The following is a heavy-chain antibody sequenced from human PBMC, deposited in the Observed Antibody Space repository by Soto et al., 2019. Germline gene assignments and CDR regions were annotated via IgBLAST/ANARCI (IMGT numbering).Heavy chain of an antibody. J-gene: IGHJ6*02. CDR2: ISHDGNIK. V-gene: IGHV3-30*18. CDR1: GFSFTSYA. Sequence: QVQLVESGGGVVEPGRSLRLSCAASGFSFTSYAMHWVRQAPGKGLEWVAIISHDGNIKRYADFVEGRFIVLRDNSKNTLYLQMNSLRAEDTAVYYCAKDRDGAAAGPTKFYGMDVWGQGTTVTVSS. CDR3: AKDRDGAAAGPTKFYGMDV. D-gene: IGHD6-13*01.